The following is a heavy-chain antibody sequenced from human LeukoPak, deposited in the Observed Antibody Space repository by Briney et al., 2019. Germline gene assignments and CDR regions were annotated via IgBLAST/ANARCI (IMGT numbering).Heavy chain of an antibody. CDR1: GYSFSDYY. Sequence: ASVKVSCKTSGYSFSDYYMHWVRQAPGQGLEWMGWINPHTDGTNYAQKFEGRVSMTGDTSINTAYMELSRLRSDDTAVYYCAIWGKDSSTWSELDYWGQGTLVTVSS. D-gene: IGHD6-13*01. V-gene: IGHV1-2*02. J-gene: IGHJ4*02. CDR2: INPHTDGT. CDR3: AIWGKDSSTWSELDY.